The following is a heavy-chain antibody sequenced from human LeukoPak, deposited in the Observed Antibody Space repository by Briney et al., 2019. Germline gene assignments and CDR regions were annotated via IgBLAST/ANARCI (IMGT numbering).Heavy chain of an antibody. Sequence: PGGSLRLSCAASGFTFSSYAMSWVRQAPGKGLEWVSYISSSGSNIYYVDSVKGRFTISRDNAKNSLSLQMNSLRAEDTAVYYCAKALMTTTYFDYWGQGTLVTVSS. CDR1: GFTFSSYA. J-gene: IGHJ4*02. D-gene: IGHD5-24*01. V-gene: IGHV3-48*04. CDR3: AKALMTTTYFDY. CDR2: ISSSGSNI.